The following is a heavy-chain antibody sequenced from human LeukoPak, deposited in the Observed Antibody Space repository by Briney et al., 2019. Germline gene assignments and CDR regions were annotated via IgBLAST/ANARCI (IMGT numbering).Heavy chain of an antibody. Sequence: GGSLRLSCAASGFTFSSYAMSWVRQAPGKGLEWVSAISGSGGSTYYADSVKGRFTISRGNSKNTLYLQMNSLRAEDTAVYYCAKDLQGGDGYNWVCWGQGTLVTVSS. CDR2: ISGSGGST. V-gene: IGHV3-23*01. J-gene: IGHJ4*02. CDR1: GFTFSSYA. CDR3: AKDLQGGDGYNWVC. D-gene: IGHD5-24*01.